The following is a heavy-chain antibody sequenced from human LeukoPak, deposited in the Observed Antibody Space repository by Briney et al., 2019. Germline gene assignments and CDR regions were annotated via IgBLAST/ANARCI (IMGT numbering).Heavy chain of an antibody. CDR2: ITTTGANT. CDR1: GSTFADYA. CDR3: VKSQNTGNYYLDN. Sequence: GGSLRLSCAAPGSTFADYAISWVRQAPGKWLERVSGITTTGANTYYADSVKGRFTISRDNSKNTLSLLMSDLRAEDTAIYYCVKSQNTGNYYLDNWGQGTLVTVSS. J-gene: IGHJ4*02. D-gene: IGHD2-8*02. V-gene: IGHV3-23*01.